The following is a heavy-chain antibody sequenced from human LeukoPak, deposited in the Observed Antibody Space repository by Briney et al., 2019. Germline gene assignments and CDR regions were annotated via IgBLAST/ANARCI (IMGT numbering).Heavy chain of an antibody. CDR3: AIRDAPYFGHVDY. D-gene: IGHD5-24*01. CDR2: IYSDNT. Sequence: PGGSLRLSCTVSGFTVSSNSMSWVRQAPGKGLEWVSFIYSDNTHYSDSVKGRFTISRDNSKNTLYLQMNSLRAEDTAVYYCAIRDAPYFGHVDYWGQGTLVTVSS. CDR1: GFTVSSNS. J-gene: IGHJ4*02. V-gene: IGHV3-53*01.